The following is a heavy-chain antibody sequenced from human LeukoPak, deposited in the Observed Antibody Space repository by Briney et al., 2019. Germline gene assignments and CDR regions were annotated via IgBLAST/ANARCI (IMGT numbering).Heavy chain of an antibody. V-gene: IGHV3-11*04. CDR3: ARDLPYCSSTSCQDYFDY. CDR2: ISSSGSTI. CDR1: GFTFSDDY. Sequence: PGGSLRLSCAASGFTFSDDYMSWIRQAPGKGLEWVSYISSSGSTIYYADSVKGRFTISRDNAKNSLYLQMNSLRAEDTAVYYCARDLPYCSSTSCQDYFDYWGQGTLVTVSS. J-gene: IGHJ4*02. D-gene: IGHD2-2*01.